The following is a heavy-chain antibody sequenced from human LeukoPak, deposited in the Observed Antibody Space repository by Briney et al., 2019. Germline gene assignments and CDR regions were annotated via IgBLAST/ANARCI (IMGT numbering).Heavy chain of an antibody. CDR1: GYAFTSYG. Sequence: ASVKVSRKVSGYAFTSYGISWVRQAPGQGLEWMGWISAYNGNTNYAQKLQGRVTMTTDTSTSTAYMELRSLRSDDTAVYYCARDLWGQPGGYWGQGTLVTVSS. CDR3: ARDLWGQPGGY. J-gene: IGHJ4*02. CDR2: ISAYNGNT. D-gene: IGHD2-21*01. V-gene: IGHV1-18*01.